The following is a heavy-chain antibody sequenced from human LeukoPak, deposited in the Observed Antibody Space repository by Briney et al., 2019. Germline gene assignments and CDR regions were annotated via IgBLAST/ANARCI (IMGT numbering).Heavy chain of an antibody. CDR3: AKALLGYCSSTSCYIYYFDY. J-gene: IGHJ4*02. D-gene: IGHD2-2*02. Sequence: GGSLRLSCAASGLTFSIYAMNWVRQAPGKGLEWVSTISGSGGSTYYADSVKGRFTISRDNSKNTLYLQMNSLRAEDTAVYYCAKALLGYCSSTSCYIYYFDYWGQGTLVTVSS. V-gene: IGHV3-23*01. CDR2: ISGSGGST. CDR1: GLTFSIYA.